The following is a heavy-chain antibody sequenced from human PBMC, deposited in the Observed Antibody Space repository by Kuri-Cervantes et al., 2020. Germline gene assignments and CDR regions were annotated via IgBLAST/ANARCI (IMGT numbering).Heavy chain of an antibody. V-gene: IGHV4-34*01. Sequence: ESLKISCAVYGGSFSGYYWSWIRQPPGKGLEWIGEINHSGSTNYNPSLKSRVTISVDTSKNQFSLKLSSVTAADTAVYYCARGGYCSGGSCYDDAFDIWGQGTMVTVSS. CDR1: GGSFSGYY. CDR2: INHSGST. D-gene: IGHD2-15*01. CDR3: ARGGYCSGGSCYDDAFDI. J-gene: IGHJ3*02.